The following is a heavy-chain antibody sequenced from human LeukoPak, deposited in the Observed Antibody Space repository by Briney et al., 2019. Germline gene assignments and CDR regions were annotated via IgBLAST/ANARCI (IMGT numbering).Heavy chain of an antibody. Sequence: GGSLRLSCAASGFTFSSYGMHWVRQAPGKGLEWVAVISYDGSNKYYADSVKGRFTISRDNSKNTLYLQMNSLRAEDTAVYYCAICYYDSSGYYLGRAFDIWGQGTMVTVSS. CDR2: ISYDGSNK. D-gene: IGHD3-22*01. V-gene: IGHV3-30*03. J-gene: IGHJ3*02. CDR3: AICYYDSSGYYLGRAFDI. CDR1: GFTFSSYG.